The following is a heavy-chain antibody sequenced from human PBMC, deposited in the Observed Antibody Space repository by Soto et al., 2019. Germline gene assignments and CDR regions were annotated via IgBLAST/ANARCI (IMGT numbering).Heavy chain of an antibody. Sequence: QVQLQQSGPGLVKPSQTLSLTCAITGDSVSSNSAGWSWVRQSPSRGPEWLGRTYYRSKWYYEYAVSVRGRITINPDTSKNQSALQLNSVTPEDTAVYFCARGEQYSGRIFDYWGQGTLVTVSS. CDR3: ARGEQYSGRIFDY. CDR2: TYYRSKWYY. J-gene: IGHJ4*01. CDR1: GDSVSSNSAG. V-gene: IGHV6-1*01. D-gene: IGHD1-26*01.